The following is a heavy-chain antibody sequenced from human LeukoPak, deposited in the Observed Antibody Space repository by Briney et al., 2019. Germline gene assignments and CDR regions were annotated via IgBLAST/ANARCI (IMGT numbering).Heavy chain of an antibody. V-gene: IGHV3-48*03. CDR1: GFSFGGYE. CDR3: AKDFPHYYESSHGMDA. Sequence: GGSLRLSCAASGFSFGGYEMNWVRQAPGKGLEWVSYISTTCSTVYYADSVEGRFTISRDNAKNLLYLKMNSLRAEDAAVSYCAKDFPHYYESSHGMDAWGQGTTVTVSS. D-gene: IGHD3-22*01. J-gene: IGHJ6*02. CDR2: ISTTCSTV.